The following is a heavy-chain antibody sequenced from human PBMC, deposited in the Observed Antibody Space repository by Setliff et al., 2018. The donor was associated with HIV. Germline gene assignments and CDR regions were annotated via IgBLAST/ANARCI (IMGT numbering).Heavy chain of an antibody. Sequence: SETLSLTCAVYGGSFSGYYWSWIRQPPGKGLECIGEINHSGSTNYNPSLKSRVTISVDKSKNQFSLKLSSVTAADTAVYYCARDLRTRGYGPYYFDYWGQGTLVTVSS. D-gene: IGHD5-12*01. CDR3: ARDLRTRGYGPYYFDY. CDR1: GGSFSGYY. V-gene: IGHV4-34*01. CDR2: INHSGST. J-gene: IGHJ4*02.